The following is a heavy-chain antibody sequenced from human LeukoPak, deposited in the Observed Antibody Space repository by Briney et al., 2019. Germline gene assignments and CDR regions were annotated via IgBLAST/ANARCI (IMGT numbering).Heavy chain of an antibody. CDR2: IFYSGST. J-gene: IGHJ5*02. D-gene: IGHD5-24*01. V-gene: IGHV4-59*12. CDR1: GGSIRNYY. Sequence: SETLSLTCSVSGGSIRNYYWSWIRQPPGKGLAWIGYIFYSGSTNYNPSLKSRVTMSVDTSKNQFSLKLSSVTAADTAVYYCAREEEQMARGLDPWGQGALVTVSS. CDR3: AREEEQMARGLDP.